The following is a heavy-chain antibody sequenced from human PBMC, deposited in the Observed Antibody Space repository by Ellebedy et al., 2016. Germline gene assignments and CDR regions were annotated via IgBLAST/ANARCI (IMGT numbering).Heavy chain of an antibody. D-gene: IGHD3-10*01. V-gene: IGHV3-53*04. J-gene: IGHJ4*02. CDR2: IYSGGTT. CDR3: ASGYGSGSYYFLY. CDR1: GFSVTDNY. Sequence: GGSLRLSCAASGFSVTDNYMSWVRQAPGKGLEWVSTIYSGGTTYYADSVKGRFTISRHNSKNTLYLQMNSLRAEDTAVYFCASGYGSGSYYFLYWGQGTLVTVS.